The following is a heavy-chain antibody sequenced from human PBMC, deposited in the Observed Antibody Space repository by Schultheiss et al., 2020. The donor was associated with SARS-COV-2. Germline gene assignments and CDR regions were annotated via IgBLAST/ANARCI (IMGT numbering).Heavy chain of an antibody. CDR2: VTADNGDA. Sequence: ASVKVSCKAAGYTFTSYAISWVRQAPGQGLEWMGWVTADNGDAKYAQKFQDRVTLTTDTSTSTAYLDLTSLRSDDTAVYYCARAVTSGYSFNYYYYYMDVWGKGTTVTVSS. CDR1: GYTFTSYA. J-gene: IGHJ6*03. D-gene: IGHD3-3*01. CDR3: ARAVTSGYSFNYYYYYMDV. V-gene: IGHV1-18*04.